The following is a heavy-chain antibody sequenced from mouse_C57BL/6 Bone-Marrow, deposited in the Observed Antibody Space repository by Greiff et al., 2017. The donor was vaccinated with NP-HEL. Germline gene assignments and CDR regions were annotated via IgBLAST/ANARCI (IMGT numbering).Heavy chain of an antibody. Sequence: QVQLKESGPGLVQPSQSLSITCTVSGFSLTSYGVHWVRQSPGKGLEWLGVIWSGGSTDYNAAFISKLSISKDNSKSQVFFKMNSLQADDTAIYYCARNKAYGYLFDYWGQGTTLTVSS. CDR3: ARNKAYGYLFDY. V-gene: IGHV2-2*01. CDR2: IWSGGST. CDR1: GFSLTSYG. J-gene: IGHJ2*01. D-gene: IGHD2-2*01.